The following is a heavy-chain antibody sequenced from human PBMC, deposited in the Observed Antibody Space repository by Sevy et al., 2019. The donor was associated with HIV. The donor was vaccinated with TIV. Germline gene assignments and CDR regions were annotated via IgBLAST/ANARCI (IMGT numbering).Heavy chain of an antibody. J-gene: IGHJ6*02. D-gene: IGHD3-22*01. CDR2: IYYSGST. V-gene: IGHV4-61*01. CDR1: GGSVSSGSYY. Sequence: SETLSLTCTVSGGSVSSGSYYWSWIRQPPGKGLEWIGYIYYSGSTNYNPSLKSRVTISVDTSKNQFSLKLSSVTAADTAVYYCAINTAYYYDSSGYYYYYYGIDVWGQGTTVTVSS. CDR3: AINTAYYYDSSGYYYYYYGIDV.